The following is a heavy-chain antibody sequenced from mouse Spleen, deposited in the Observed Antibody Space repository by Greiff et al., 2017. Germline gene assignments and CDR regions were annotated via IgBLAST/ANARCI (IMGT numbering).Heavy chain of an antibody. CDR3: ARERYPYAMDY. CDR1: GYTFTSYW. J-gene: IGHJ4*01. V-gene: IGHV1-7*01. Sequence: VQLVESGAELAKPGASVKMSCKASGYTFTSYWMHWVKQRPGQGLEWIGYINPSTGYTEYNQKFKDKATLTADKSSSTAYMQLSSLTSEDSAVYYCARERYPYAMDYWGQGTSVTVSS. CDR2: INPSTGYT. D-gene: IGHD2-14*01.